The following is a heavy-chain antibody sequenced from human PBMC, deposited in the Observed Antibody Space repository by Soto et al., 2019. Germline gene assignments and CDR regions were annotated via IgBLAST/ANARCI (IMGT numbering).Heavy chain of an antibody. J-gene: IGHJ6*03. CDR3: AGGPYDYYYYYMDV. V-gene: IGHV1-3*01. CDR2: INAGNGNT. Sequence: QVQLVQSGAEVKKPGASVQVSCKASGYTFTSYAMHWVRQAPGQRLEWMGWINAGNGNTKYSQQFQGRVTITRDTSASTAYMEMSSLRSEDTAVYYCAGGPYDYYYYYMDVWGKGTTVTVSS. CDR1: GYTFTSYA.